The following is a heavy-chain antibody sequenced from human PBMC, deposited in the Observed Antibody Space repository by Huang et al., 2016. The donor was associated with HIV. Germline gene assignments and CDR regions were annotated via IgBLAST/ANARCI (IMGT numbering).Heavy chain of an antibody. CDR3: ARSAYGDLDY. Sequence: QVHLVQSGAEVKKPGASVKVSCKASGYTFTNYDINWVRQAPGRGLGWMGWMNPDTGNTRFAQSFQGRVTMTRKTSIPTAYMELTSLTSEDTAVYYCARSAYGDLDYWGLGTLVIVSS. J-gene: IGHJ4*02. CDR2: MNPDTGNT. D-gene: IGHD4-17*01. CDR1: GYTFTNYD. V-gene: IGHV1-8*02.